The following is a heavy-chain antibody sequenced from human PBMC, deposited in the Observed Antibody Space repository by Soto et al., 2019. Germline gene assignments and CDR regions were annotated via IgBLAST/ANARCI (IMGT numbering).Heavy chain of an antibody. CDR1: GFTFSSYG. J-gene: IGHJ6*02. CDR3: AKDLVTMVRGVIIAYYYYYGMDV. Sequence: LRLSCAASGFTFSSYGMHWVRQAPGKGLEWVAVISYDGSNKYYADSVKGRFTISRDNSKNTLYLQMNSLRAEDTAVYYCAKDLVTMVRGVIIAYYYYYGMDVWGQGTTVTVSS. V-gene: IGHV3-30*18. D-gene: IGHD3-10*01. CDR2: ISYDGSNK.